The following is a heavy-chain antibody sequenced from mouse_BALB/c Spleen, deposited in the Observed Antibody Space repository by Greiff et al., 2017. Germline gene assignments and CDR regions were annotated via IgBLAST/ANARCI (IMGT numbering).Heavy chain of an antibody. Sequence: QVQLQQSGAELVMPGASVKMSCKASGYTFTDYWMHWVKQRPGQGLEWIGAIDTSDSYTSYNQKFKGKATLTVDESSSTAYMQLSSLTSEDSAVYYCARSYGNHYAMDYWGQGTSVTVSS. D-gene: IGHD2-1*01. V-gene: IGHV1-69*01. CDR2: IDTSDSYT. J-gene: IGHJ4*01. CDR1: GYTFTDYW. CDR3: ARSYGNHYAMDY.